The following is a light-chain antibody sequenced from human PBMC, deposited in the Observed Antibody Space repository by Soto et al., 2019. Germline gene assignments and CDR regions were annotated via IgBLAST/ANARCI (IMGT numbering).Light chain of an antibody. CDR2: DAS. CDR1: QAISST. CDR3: QQFLHYPLT. Sequence: AIQLTQSPSSLSASVGDRVTITCRASQAISSTLVWYQQTPGRPPKLLIYDASTLESGVPSRFSGSGYGTDFTLTINSLQSEDFATYYCQQFLHYPLTFGGGTKVDIK. V-gene: IGKV1D-13*01. J-gene: IGKJ4*01.